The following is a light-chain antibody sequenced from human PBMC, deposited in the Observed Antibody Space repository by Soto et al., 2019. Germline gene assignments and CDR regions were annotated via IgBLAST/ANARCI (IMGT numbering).Light chain of an antibody. CDR2: AAS. CDR3: QKYNSAPWT. J-gene: IGKJ1*01. Sequence: DLQMTQSPSSLSASVGDRVTITCRASQGISNYLAWYQQKPGKVPKLLIYAASTLQSGVPSRFSGSGSGTEFTLTISSLQPEDVATYYCQKYNSAPWTFGQVTKVEIK. CDR1: QGISNY. V-gene: IGKV1-27*01.